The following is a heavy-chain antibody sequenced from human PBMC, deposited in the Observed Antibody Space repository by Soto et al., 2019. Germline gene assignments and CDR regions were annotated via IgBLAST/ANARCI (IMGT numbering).Heavy chain of an antibody. CDR1: GGFISSYY. CDR2: IHYSGST. J-gene: IGHJ4*02. D-gene: IGHD3-22*01. V-gene: IGHV4-59*01. CDR3: ARSIDSSGYYFSNC. Sequence: KPSETLSLTCSVSGGFISSYYWSWIRQSPGKGLEWIGYIHYSGSTNYNPSLKSRVTMSVDTSRNQFSLKLSSATAADTAVYYCARSIDSSGYYFSNCWGQGTLVTSPQ.